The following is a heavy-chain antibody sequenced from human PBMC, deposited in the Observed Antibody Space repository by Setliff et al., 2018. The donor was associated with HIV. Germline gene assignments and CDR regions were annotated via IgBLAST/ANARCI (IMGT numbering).Heavy chain of an antibody. CDR3: ARVAGIPVTGRSWFFDL. Sequence: ASVKVSCKASGDTFIRYAISWVRQAPGQGLEWMGGITPVFNTLNYAQQFRGRVTITADESTDTVYMELSSLRSEDTAVYYCARVAGIPVTGRSWFFDLWGRGTRVTGSS. CDR2: ITPVFNTL. CDR1: GDTFIRYA. D-gene: IGHD6-19*01. V-gene: IGHV1-69*13. J-gene: IGHJ2*01.